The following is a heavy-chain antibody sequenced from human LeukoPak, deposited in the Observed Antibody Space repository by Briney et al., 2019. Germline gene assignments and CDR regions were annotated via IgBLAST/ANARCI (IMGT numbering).Heavy chain of an antibody. CDR2: IWHDGGHK. J-gene: IGHJ3*01. CDR1: GFTFSTYG. V-gene: IGHV3-33*01. Sequence: GGSLRLSCAASGFTFSTYGMHWVRQAPGKGLEWVTVIWHDGGHKDYADSVKGRFTISSDNSKNTLYLQMNDLRAEDTALYYCVRGWGSNVYASAFDVWGQGTMVTVSS. D-gene: IGHD3-16*01. CDR3: VRGWGSNVYASAFDV.